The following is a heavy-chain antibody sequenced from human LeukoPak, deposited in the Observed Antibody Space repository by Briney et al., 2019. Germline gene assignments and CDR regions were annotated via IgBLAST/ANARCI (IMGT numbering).Heavy chain of an antibody. J-gene: IGHJ5*02. Sequence: PGGSLRLSCVASGFTFSSYAMSWIRQPPGKGLEWIGEINHSGSTNYNPSLKSRVTISVDTSKNQFSLKLSSVTAADTAVYYCARGKGKDIVVVPAAKEGVWFDPWGQGTLVTVSS. CDR2: INHSGST. V-gene: IGHV4-34*01. D-gene: IGHD2-2*01. CDR3: ARGKGKDIVVVPAAKEGVWFDP. CDR1: GFTFSSYA.